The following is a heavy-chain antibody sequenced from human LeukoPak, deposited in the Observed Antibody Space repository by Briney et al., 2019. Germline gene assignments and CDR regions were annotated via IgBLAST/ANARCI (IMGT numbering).Heavy chain of an antibody. CDR3: AKSTGYSSGWYHPADY. D-gene: IGHD6-19*01. V-gene: IGHV3-30-3*02. Sequence: GRSLRLSCAASGFTFSSYAMHWVRQAPCKGLEWVAVISYDGSNKYYADSVKGRFTISRDNSKNTLYLQMNSLRAEDTAVYYCAKSTGYSSGWYHPADYWGQGTLVTVSS. J-gene: IGHJ4*02. CDR1: GFTFSSYA. CDR2: ISYDGSNK.